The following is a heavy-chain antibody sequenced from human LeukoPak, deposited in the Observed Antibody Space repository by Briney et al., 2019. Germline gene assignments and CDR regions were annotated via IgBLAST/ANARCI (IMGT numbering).Heavy chain of an antibody. D-gene: IGHD6-13*01. CDR2: ISSSSSYI. V-gene: IGHV3-21*01. J-gene: IGHJ4*02. CDR1: GFTFSSYG. Sequence: PGGSLRLSCAASGFTFSSYGMNWVRQAPGKGLEWVSSISSSSSYIYYADSVKGRFTISRDNAKNSLYLQMNSLRAEDTAVYYCARDEAAAGTASHWGQGTLVTVSS. CDR3: ARDEAAAGTASH.